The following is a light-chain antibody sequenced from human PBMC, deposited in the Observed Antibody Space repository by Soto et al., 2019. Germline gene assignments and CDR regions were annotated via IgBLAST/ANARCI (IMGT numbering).Light chain of an antibody. CDR1: SSDVGGYNY. CDR3: SSYTTSITV. V-gene: IGLV2-14*01. Sequence: QSALTQPASVSGSPGQSITISCTGTSSDVGGYNYVSWYQQHPGKAPKLVIYEVSNRPSGVSNRFSGSKSGNTASLTISGLQAEDEADYHCSSYTTSITVFGTGTKVTAL. CDR2: EVS. J-gene: IGLJ1*01.